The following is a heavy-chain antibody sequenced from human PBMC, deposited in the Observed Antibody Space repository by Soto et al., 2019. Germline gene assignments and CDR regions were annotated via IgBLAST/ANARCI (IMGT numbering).Heavy chain of an antibody. CDR3: AKDRHWNGRLTVDY. Sequence: RGSLRLSCAASGFTFSNYAMTWFRQAPGKGLEWVSGISGTGGSTYYTDSVKGRFTISRDNSKKTVYLQMNSLRGEDTEVYYCAKDRHWNGRLTVDYWGQGILVTVSS. CDR2: ISGTGGST. D-gene: IGHD1-1*01. V-gene: IGHV3-23*01. CDR1: GFTFSNYA. J-gene: IGHJ4*02.